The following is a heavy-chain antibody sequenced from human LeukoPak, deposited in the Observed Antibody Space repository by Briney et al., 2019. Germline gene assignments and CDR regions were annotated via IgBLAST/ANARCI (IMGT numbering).Heavy chain of an antibody. CDR2: IYSGGST. J-gene: IGHJ3*02. CDR3: ARVEIMVVPGLNAFDM. Sequence: PGGSLRLSCAASGFTVSSNYMSWVRQAPGKGLEWVSVIYSGGSTHSADSVKDRFTISRDNSKNTLYLQMSNLRAEDTAVYFCARVEIMVVPGLNAFDMWGQGTMVTVSS. CDR1: GFTVSSNY. V-gene: IGHV3-66*02. D-gene: IGHD2-2*03.